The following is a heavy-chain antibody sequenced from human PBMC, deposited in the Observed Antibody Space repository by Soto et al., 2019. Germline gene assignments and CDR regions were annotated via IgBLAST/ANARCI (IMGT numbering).Heavy chain of an antibody. CDR2: IIPIFGTA. Sequence: SVKVSCKASGGTFSSYAISWLRQAPGQGLEWMGGIIPIFGTANYAQKFQGRVTITADESTSTAYMELSSLRSEDTAVYYCARGYYDSSPNNWFDPWGQGTLVTVSS. J-gene: IGHJ5*02. CDR1: GGTFSSYA. CDR3: ARGYYDSSPNNWFDP. V-gene: IGHV1-69*13. D-gene: IGHD3-22*01.